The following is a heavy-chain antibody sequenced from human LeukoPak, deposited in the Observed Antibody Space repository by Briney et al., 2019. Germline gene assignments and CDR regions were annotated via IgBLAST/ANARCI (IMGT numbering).Heavy chain of an antibody. J-gene: IGHJ5*01. Sequence: ASVKVSCKASGYTFTGYYMHWVRQAPGQGLEWMGWINPNSGGTNYAQRFQGRVTMTRDTSISTAYMELSRLRSDDTAVYYCARDPKSAVAADWFDPWGQGTLVTVSS. CDR2: INPNSGGT. CDR3: ARDPKSAVAADWFDP. V-gene: IGHV1-2*02. CDR1: GYTFTGYY. D-gene: IGHD6-19*01.